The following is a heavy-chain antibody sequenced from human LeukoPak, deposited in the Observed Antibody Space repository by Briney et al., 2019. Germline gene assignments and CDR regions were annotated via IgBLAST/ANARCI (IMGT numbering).Heavy chain of an antibody. Sequence: PGGSLRLSCAASGFTFSSYEMNWVRQAPGKGLEWVSYISSSGSTIYYADSVKGRFTISRDNSKNTLYLQMNSLRAEDTAVYYCAKLGLLWFGETVFFDIWGQGTMVTVSS. J-gene: IGHJ3*02. D-gene: IGHD3-10*01. CDR2: ISSSGSTI. V-gene: IGHV3-48*03. CDR1: GFTFSSYE. CDR3: AKLGLLWFGETVFFDI.